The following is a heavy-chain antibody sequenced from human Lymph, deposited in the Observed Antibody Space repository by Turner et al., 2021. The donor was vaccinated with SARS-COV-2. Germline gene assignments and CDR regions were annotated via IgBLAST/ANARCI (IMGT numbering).Heavy chain of an antibody. CDR3: AGGRDSSGWVDY. Sequence: QVQLVESGGGVVQPGRSLRLSCAASGFTFSSYAMHWVRQAPGKGLEWVAFSSDDGRDKYDADSVKGRFTFSRDNSKNTLYLQMNSLRAEDTAGYDCAGGRDSSGWVDYWGQGTLVTVSS. CDR1: GFTFSSYA. J-gene: IGHJ4*02. D-gene: IGHD3-22*01. CDR2: SSDDGRDK. V-gene: IGHV3-30*04.